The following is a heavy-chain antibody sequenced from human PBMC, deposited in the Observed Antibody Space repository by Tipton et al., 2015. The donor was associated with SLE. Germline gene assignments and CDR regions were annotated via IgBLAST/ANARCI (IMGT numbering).Heavy chain of an antibody. D-gene: IGHD6-6*01. Sequence: SLRLSCAASGFTFSSYWMSWVRQAPGKGLEWVGNIKQDGSEKYYVDSVKGRFTISRDNAKNSLYLQMNSLRAEDTAVYYCARGGDSSSLYYYGMDVWGQVTTVTVSS. CDR1: GFTFSSYW. V-gene: IGHV3-7*01. CDR2: IKQDGSEK. J-gene: IGHJ6*02. CDR3: ARGGDSSSLYYYGMDV.